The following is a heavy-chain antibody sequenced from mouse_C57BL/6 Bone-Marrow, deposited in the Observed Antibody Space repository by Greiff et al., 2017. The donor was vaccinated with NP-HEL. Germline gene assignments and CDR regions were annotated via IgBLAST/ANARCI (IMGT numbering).Heavy chain of an antibody. D-gene: IGHD1-1*01. Sequence: VKLQESGAELARPGASVKLSCKASGYTFTSYGISWVKQRTGQGLEWIGEIYPRSGNTYYNEKFKGKATLTADKSSSTAYMELRSLTSEDSAVYFCARGYYGSSFPWGTGTTVTVSS. CDR2: IYPRSGNT. J-gene: IGHJ1*03. CDR3: ARGYYGSSFP. CDR1: GYTFTSYG. V-gene: IGHV1-81*01.